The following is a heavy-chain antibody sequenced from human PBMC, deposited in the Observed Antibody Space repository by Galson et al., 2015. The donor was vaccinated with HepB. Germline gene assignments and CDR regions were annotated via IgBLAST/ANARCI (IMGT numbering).Heavy chain of an antibody. V-gene: IGHV1-69*13. Sequence: SVKLSCKASGVTFSSYAISWVRQAPGQGLEWMGGIITIFGTANYAQKFKGRVTITADESKNTAYMELSSLRSEDTAVYYCARARYYDFWSGYVEYYYYYMDVWAKGPRSPSP. J-gene: IGHJ6*03. CDR1: GVTFSSYA. D-gene: IGHD3-3*01. CDR2: IITIFGTA. CDR3: ARARYYDFWSGYVEYYYYYMDV.